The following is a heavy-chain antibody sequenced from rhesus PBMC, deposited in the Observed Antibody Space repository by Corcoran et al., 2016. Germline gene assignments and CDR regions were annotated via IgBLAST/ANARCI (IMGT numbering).Heavy chain of an antibody. CDR2: ISSDGSGT. V-gene: IGHV3-119*01. CDR3: AKAIAANIFDY. D-gene: IGHD6-13*01. Sequence: EVQLVESGGGLVQPGGSLRLSCAASGFTFSSYWMYWVRQAPGKGLEWVSRISSDGSGTSYADSVKGRCTISRENAKNSLYLQMNSLRAEDTAVYYCAKAIAANIFDYWGQGVLVTVSS. J-gene: IGHJ4*01. CDR1: GFTFSSYW.